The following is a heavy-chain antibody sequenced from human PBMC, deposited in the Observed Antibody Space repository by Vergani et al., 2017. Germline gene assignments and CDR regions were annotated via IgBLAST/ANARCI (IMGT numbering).Heavy chain of an antibody. CDR3: AHTYGSSSAQSDFDY. CDR1: GFSLSTSGVG. CDR2: IYWDDDK. V-gene: IGHV2-5*02. D-gene: IGHD6-6*01. J-gene: IGHJ4*02. Sequence: QITLKESGPTLVKPTQTLTLTCTFSGFSLSTSGVGVGWIRQPPGKALEWLARIYWDDDKRYSPSLKSRLTITKDTSNNQVVLTMTNMDPVDTATYYCAHTYGSSSAQSDFDYWGQGTLVTVSS.